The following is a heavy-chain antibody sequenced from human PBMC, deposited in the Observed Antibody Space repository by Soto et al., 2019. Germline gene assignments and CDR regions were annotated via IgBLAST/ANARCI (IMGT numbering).Heavy chain of an antibody. J-gene: IGHJ6*03. CDR3: ASLAAYHYYYYYMDV. D-gene: IGHD3-16*01. V-gene: IGHV3-33*01. CDR1: GFTFSSYG. Sequence: GGSLRLSCAASGFTFSSYGMHWVRQAPGKGLEWVAVIWYDGSNKYYADSVKGRFTISRDNSKNTLYLQMNSLRAEDTAVYYCASLAAYHYYYYYMDVWGKGTTVTVSS. CDR2: IWYDGSNK.